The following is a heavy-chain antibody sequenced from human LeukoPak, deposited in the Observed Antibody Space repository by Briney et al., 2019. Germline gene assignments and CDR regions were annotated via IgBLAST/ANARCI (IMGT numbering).Heavy chain of an antibody. D-gene: IGHD3-22*01. J-gene: IGHJ4*02. V-gene: IGHV1-24*01. CDR1: GYTLTELS. CDR3: ARGDYYYDSSGYRFFDY. Sequence: GASVKVSCKVSGYTLTELSMHWVRQAPGKGLEWMGGFDPEDGETIYAQKFQGRVTMTEDTSTDTAYMELSSLRSEDTAVYYCARGDYYYDSSGYRFFDYWGQGTLVTVSS. CDR2: FDPEDGET.